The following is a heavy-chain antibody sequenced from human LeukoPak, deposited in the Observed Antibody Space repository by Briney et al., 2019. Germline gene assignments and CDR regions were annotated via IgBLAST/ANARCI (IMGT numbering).Heavy chain of an antibody. V-gene: IGHV4-59*01. D-gene: IGHD5-24*01. J-gene: IGHJ3*02. CDR3: ARAFNYRRAFDI. Sequence: SETLSLTCTVSGGSISSYYWSWIRQPPGKGLEWIGYIYYSGSTNYNPSLKSRVTISVDTSKNQFSLKLSSVTAADTAVYYCARAFNYRRAFDIWGQGTMVTVSS. CDR1: GGSISSYY. CDR2: IYYSGST.